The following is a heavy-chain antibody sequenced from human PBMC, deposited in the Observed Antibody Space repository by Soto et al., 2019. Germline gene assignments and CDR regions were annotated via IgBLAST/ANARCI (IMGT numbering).Heavy chain of an antibody. CDR1: GFTFSDHY. V-gene: IGHV3-72*01. CDR3: ARVRLGVTTRLVDY. J-gene: IGHJ4*02. D-gene: IGHD6-25*01. Sequence: EVQLVESGGGLVQPGGSLRLSCAASGFTFSDHYMDWVRQAPGKGLEWVGRIKNKANSYTTEYAASVKGRFTISRDDSKNSRDLQMNSLKTEDTAVYYCARVRLGVTTRLVDYWGQGTLVTVSS. CDR2: IKNKANSYTT.